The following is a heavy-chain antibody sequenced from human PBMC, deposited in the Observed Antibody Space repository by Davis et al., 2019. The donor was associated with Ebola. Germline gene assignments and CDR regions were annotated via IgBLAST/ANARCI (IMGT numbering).Heavy chain of an antibody. J-gene: IGHJ4*02. CDR1: GFTFSSYS. Sequence: GGSLRLSCAASGFTFSSYSMNWVRQAPGKGLVWVSSISSSSSYIYYAASVKGRFTISRDNAKNSLYLQMNSLRAEDTAVYYCARDLRGYDSVSYWGQGTLVTVSS. CDR3: ARDLRGYDSVSY. CDR2: ISSSSSYI. V-gene: IGHV3-21*01. D-gene: IGHD3-22*01.